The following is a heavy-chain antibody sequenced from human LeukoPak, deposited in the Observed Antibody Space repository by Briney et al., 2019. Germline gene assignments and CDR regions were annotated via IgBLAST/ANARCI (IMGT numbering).Heavy chain of an antibody. V-gene: IGHV1-69*05. D-gene: IGHD3-10*01. CDR3: ARDYYGSGKDVDAFDI. Sequence: ASVKVSCKASGGTFSSYAISWVRQAPGQGLEWMGGIIPIFGTANYAQKFQGRVTITTDESTSTAYMELSSLRSEDTAVYYCARDYYGSGKDVDAFDIWGQGTMVAVSS. CDR1: GGTFSSYA. J-gene: IGHJ3*02. CDR2: IIPIFGTA.